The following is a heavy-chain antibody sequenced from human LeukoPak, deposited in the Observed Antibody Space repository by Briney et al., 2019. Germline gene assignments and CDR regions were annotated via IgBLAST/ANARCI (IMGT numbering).Heavy chain of an antibody. J-gene: IGHJ3*02. CDR1: VFPSSSAW. CDR3: TTEGGFLYCCRTSCHDAFDI. V-gene: IGHV3-15*01. Sequence: VGSLRLSRAASVFPSSSAWMTWVRQAPGQGREWGGRIKSKTGRGTADYTPPVKGRFTISRDDSKDTLYLQMNSLKTEDTDVYYCTTEGGFLYCCRTSCHDAFDIWGQGTMVTVSS. D-gene: IGHD2-2*01. CDR2: IKSKTGRGTA.